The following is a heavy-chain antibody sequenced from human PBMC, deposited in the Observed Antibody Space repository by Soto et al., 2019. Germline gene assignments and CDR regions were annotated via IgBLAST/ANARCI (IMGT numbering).Heavy chain of an antibody. CDR3: ATQSYSNSGAYYYYDMDV. CDR2: IYQSGST. V-gene: IGHV4-30-2*01. CDR1: GGSISSGGYS. D-gene: IGHD4-4*01. J-gene: IGHJ6*02. Sequence: SETLSLTCAVSGGSISSGGYSWSWIRQPPGKGLEWIGYIYQSGSTYYNPSLKSRVTISVDRSRNQFSLKLSSVTAADTAVYFCATQSYSNSGAYYYYDMDVWGQGTTVTFSS.